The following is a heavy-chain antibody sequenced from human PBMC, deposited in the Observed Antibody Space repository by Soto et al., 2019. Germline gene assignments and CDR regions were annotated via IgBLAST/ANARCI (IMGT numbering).Heavy chain of an antibody. V-gene: IGHV3-23*01. CDR3: AKDLEVPVPRFQFDY. CDR2: ISGSGGST. D-gene: IGHD1-1*01. CDR1: GCNFISYA. Sequence: GGPIRHSWTASGCNFISYAVRWIRKAPGKGLEWVSAISGSGGSTYYADSVKGRFTISRDNSKNTLYLQMNSLRAEDTAVYYCAKDLEVPVPRFQFDYWGQGTLVTVSS. J-gene: IGHJ4*02.